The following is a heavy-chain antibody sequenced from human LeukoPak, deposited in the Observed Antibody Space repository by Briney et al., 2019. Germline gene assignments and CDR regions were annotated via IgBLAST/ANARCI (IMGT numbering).Heavy chain of an antibody. CDR2: INSDGSST. J-gene: IGHJ4*02. D-gene: IGHD6-19*01. V-gene: IGHV3-74*01. CDR1: GFTFSSYW. Sequence: PGGSLRLSCAASGFTFSSYWMHWVRQAPGKGLVWVSRINSDGSSTRYADSVKGRFTISRDNAKNTLYLQMSSLRAEDTAVYYCSRASSGSFDYWGQGTLVTVSS. CDR3: SRASSGSFDY.